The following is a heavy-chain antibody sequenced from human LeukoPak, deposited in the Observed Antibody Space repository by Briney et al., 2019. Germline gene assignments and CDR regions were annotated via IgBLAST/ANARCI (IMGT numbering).Heavy chain of an antibody. CDR2: INPSSGGT. Sequence: ASVKASCKTSGYTFINYYMHWVRKAPGQGLEWVGIINPSSGGTSCAQKFQDRVTLTRDTSTSTLYMEVSSLRSEDTAVYFCASRSRVMRDDILTGYPPYYFDYWGQGTLVTVSS. J-gene: IGHJ4*02. V-gene: IGHV1-46*01. CDR3: ASRSRVMRDDILTGYPPYYFDY. D-gene: IGHD3-9*01. CDR1: GYTFINYY.